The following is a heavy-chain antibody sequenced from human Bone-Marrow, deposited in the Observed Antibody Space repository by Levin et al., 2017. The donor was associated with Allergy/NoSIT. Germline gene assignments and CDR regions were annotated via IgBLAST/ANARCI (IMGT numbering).Heavy chain of an antibody. CDR3: ARDLGITMVQGFPNY. J-gene: IGHJ4*02. D-gene: IGHD3-10*01. CDR1: GYTFTSYG. Sequence: GESLKISCKASGYTFTSYGISWVRQAPGQGLEWMGWISAYNGNTNYAQKLQGRVTMTTDTSTSTAYMELRSLRSDDTAVYYCARDLGITMVQGFPNYWGQGTLVTVSS. CDR2: ISAYNGNT. V-gene: IGHV1-18*01.